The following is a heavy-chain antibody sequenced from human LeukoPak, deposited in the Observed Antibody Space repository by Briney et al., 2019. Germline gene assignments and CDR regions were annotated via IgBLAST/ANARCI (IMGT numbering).Heavy chain of an antibody. D-gene: IGHD6-19*01. Sequence: PGGSLRLSCAATGFTFSSYAMSWVRQAPGKGLEWVSAISGSGGSTYYADSVKGRFTISRDNSKNTLYLQMNSLRAEDTAVYYCTKEFSSGWYGEIDYWGQGTLVTVSS. CDR2: ISGSGGST. CDR1: GFTFSSYA. J-gene: IGHJ4*02. V-gene: IGHV3-23*01. CDR3: TKEFSSGWYGEIDY.